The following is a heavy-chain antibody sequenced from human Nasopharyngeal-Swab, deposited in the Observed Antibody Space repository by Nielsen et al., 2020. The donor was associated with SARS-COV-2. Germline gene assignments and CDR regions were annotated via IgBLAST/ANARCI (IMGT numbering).Heavy chain of an antibody. V-gene: IGHV3-30-3*01. Sequence: GGSLRLSCAASGFTFSSYAMHWVRQAPGKGLEWVAVISYDGSNKYYADSVKGRFTISRDNSKNTLYLQMNSLRAEDTAVYYCARAAGRYCSGGSCQGGMDVWGQGTTVTFSS. CDR3: ARAAGRYCSGGSCQGGMDV. CDR2: ISYDGSNK. J-gene: IGHJ6*02. CDR1: GFTFSSYA. D-gene: IGHD2-15*01.